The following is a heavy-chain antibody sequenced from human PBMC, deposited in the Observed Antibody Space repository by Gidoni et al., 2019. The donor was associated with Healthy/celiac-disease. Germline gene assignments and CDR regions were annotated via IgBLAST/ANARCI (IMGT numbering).Heavy chain of an antibody. Sequence: QLQLQESGPGLVQPSETLSLTCTVSGGSISSSSYYWGWIRQPPGKGLEWIGSIYYSGSTYYNPSLKSRVTISVDTSKNQFSLKLSSVTAADTAVYYCARVPFYGSGSYAFDYWGQGTLVTVSS. CDR2: IYYSGST. CDR1: GGSISSSSYY. J-gene: IGHJ4*02. D-gene: IGHD3-10*01. CDR3: ARVPFYGSGSYAFDY. V-gene: IGHV4-39*01.